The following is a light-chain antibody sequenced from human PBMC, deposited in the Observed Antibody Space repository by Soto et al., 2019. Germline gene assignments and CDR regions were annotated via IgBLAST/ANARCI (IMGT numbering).Light chain of an antibody. CDR3: QQYGSSSPMYT. V-gene: IGKV3-20*01. CDR1: QSVSSSY. J-gene: IGKJ2*01. CDR2: RAS. Sequence: EIVLTQSPGTLSLSPGERATLSCRASQSVSSSYLAWYQQKPGQAPRLLIYRASSRATGIPDRFSGSGSGTDFTLTISRLEPEDFAVYYCQQYGSSSPMYTFGQGTKLEIK.